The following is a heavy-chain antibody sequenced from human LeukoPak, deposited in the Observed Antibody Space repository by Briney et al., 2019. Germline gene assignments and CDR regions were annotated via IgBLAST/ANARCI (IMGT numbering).Heavy chain of an antibody. Sequence: PSETLSLTCSVSGGSVSNYYWSWIRQPPGKGLEWIGYVYYTGSTNFNPSLKSRVTMFEDKSKNQFSLRLYSVTVADTAVYYCARHFAYSSSSYFDYWGQGSLVTVSS. CDR3: ARHFAYSSSSYFDY. V-gene: IGHV4-59*08. CDR2: VYYTGST. D-gene: IGHD6-6*01. J-gene: IGHJ4*02. CDR1: GGSVSNYY.